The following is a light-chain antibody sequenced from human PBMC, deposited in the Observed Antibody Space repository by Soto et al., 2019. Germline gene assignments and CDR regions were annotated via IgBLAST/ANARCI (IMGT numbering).Light chain of an antibody. V-gene: IGKV1-5*01. Sequence: DIQMTQPPSTLSASVGDRFTITCRASQSISSWLAWYQQKPGKAPKLLIYDASSLESGVPSRFSGSGSGTEFTLTISSLQPDDFATYYCQQYNSYSPFGQGTRLEIK. CDR2: DAS. CDR1: QSISSW. CDR3: QQYNSYSP. J-gene: IGKJ5*01.